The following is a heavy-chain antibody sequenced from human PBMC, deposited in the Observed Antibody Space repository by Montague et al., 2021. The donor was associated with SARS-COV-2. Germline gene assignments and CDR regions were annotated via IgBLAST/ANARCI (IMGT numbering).Heavy chain of an antibody. CDR2: IDWXDDK. D-gene: IGHD1-26*01. J-gene: IGHJ3*02. CDR3: ARIWGATGGDAFDI. CDR1: GFSLSTSGMC. Sequence: PALVKPTQTLTLTCTFSGFSLSTSGMCVSWIRQPPGKALEWLALIDWXDDKYYSTSLKTRLTISKDTSKNQVVLTMTNMDPVDTATYYCARIWGATGGDAFDIWGQGTMVTVSS. V-gene: IGHV2-70*01.